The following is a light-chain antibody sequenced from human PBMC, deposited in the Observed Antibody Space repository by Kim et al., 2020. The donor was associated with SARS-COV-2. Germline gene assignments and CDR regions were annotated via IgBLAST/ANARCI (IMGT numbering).Light chain of an antibody. Sequence: SVTPKEKVTLTCRASQSIGGSLHWYQQTPDQSPTPLIKFASQAFSGVPSRFSGSGSGTDFTLTINSLEAEDAATYYCLQSSTLPYSFGQGTKLEI. CDR2: FAS. CDR1: QSIGGS. V-gene: IGKV6-21*01. J-gene: IGKJ2*03. CDR3: LQSSTLPYS.